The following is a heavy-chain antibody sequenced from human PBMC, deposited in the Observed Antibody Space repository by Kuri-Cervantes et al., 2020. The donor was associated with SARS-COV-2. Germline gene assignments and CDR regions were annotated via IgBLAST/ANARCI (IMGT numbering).Heavy chain of an antibody. V-gene: IGHV3-7*03. CDR2: IKQDGGET. D-gene: IGHD2-2*02. J-gene: IGHJ4*02. Sequence: GESLKISCAASGFTFSSYAMSWVRQAPGKGLEWVAHIKQDGGETYYVDSVKGRFSISRDDAKNSLFLQMNNLRAEDTAVYFCARDLGYCTNTNCYTRLDSWGQGTLVTVSS. CDR1: GFTFSSYA. CDR3: ARDLGYCTNTNCYTRLDS.